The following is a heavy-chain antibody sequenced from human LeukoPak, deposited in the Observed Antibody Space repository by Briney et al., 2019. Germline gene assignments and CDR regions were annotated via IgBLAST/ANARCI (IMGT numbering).Heavy chain of an antibody. CDR1: GYTFTSYD. D-gene: IGHD3-22*01. Sequence: ASVKVSCKASGYTFTSYDINWVRQATGQGLEWMGWMNPNSGNTGYAQKFQGRVTLTRDTSASTPYMEVSSLRSEETGVYDCARGAYYYDSSGYLYLYYYYYGMDVWGQGTTVTVSS. CDR2: MNPNSGNT. V-gene: IGHV1-8*01. J-gene: IGHJ6*02. CDR3: ARGAYYYDSSGYLYLYYYYYGMDV.